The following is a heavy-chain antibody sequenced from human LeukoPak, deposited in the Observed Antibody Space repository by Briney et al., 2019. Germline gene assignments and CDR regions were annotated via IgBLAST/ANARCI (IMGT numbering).Heavy chain of an antibody. CDR2: IYHSGST. CDR1: GGSISSSNW. J-gene: IGHJ4*02. V-gene: IGHV4-4*02. D-gene: IGHD6-19*01. CDR3: ARRGVSSGWTLDC. Sequence: PSETLSLTCAVSGGSISSSNWWSWVRQPPGKGLEWIGEIYHSGSTNYNPSLKSRVTISVDKSKNQSSLKLSSVTAADTAVYYCARRGVSSGWTLDCWGQGTLVTVSS.